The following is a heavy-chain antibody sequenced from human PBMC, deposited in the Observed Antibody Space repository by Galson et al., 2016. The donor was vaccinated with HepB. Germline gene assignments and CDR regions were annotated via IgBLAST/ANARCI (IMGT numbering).Heavy chain of an antibody. CDR1: GYSFTSYW. J-gene: IGHJ5*02. CDR2: IDPSDSYT. CDR3: ARHGTYGNYVLNWFDL. V-gene: IGHV5-10-1*01. Sequence: QSGAEVKKAGESLKISCKGSGYSFTSYWITWVRQMPGKGLEWMGRIDPSDSYTNYSPSFQGHVIISVDKSISTAYLQWSSLKTSDTAMYYCARHGTYGNYVLNWFDLWGQGTLVTVSS. D-gene: IGHD4-11*01.